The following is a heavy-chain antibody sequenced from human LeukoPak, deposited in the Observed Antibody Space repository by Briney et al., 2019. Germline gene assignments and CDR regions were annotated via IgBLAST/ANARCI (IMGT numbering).Heavy chain of an antibody. CDR2: IYYSGST. Sequence: PSETLSLTCTVPGGSISSSSYYWGWIRQPPGKGLEWIGSIYYSGSTYYNPSLKSRVTISVDTSKNQFSLKLSSVTAADTAVYYCARDRMVRGVMLGYMDVWGKGTTVTISS. CDR3: ARDRMVRGVMLGYMDV. CDR1: GGSISSSSYY. V-gene: IGHV4-39*07. D-gene: IGHD3-10*01. J-gene: IGHJ6*03.